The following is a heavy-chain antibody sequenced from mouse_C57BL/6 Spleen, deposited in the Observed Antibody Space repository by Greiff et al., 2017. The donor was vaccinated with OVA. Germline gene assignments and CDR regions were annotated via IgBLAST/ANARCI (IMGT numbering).Heavy chain of an antibody. V-gene: IGHV1-76*01. CDR3: ARSAGTGY. D-gene: IGHD4-1*01. Sequence: QVQLQQSGAELVRPGASVKLSCKASGYTFTDYYINWVKQRPGQGLEWIARIYPGSGNTYYNEKFKGKATLTAEKSSSTAYMQLSSLTSEDSAVYFCARSAGTGYWGQGTTLTVSS. J-gene: IGHJ2*01. CDR2: IYPGSGNT. CDR1: GYTFTDYY.